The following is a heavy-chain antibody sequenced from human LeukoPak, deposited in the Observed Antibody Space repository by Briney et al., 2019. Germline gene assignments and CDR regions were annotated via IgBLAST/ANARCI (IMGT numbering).Heavy chain of an antibody. CDR1: GFTFHTYA. CDR2: IGGGDT. D-gene: IGHD6-6*01. V-gene: IGHV3-23*01. CDR3: ARHRSSWLIDY. Sequence: PGGSLRLSCAASGFTFHTYAMRWVRQAPGKGLEWVSAIGGGDTYYADSVRGRFTISRDNSKNTLYLQMNSLRAEDTAVYYCARHRSSWLIDYWGQGTLVTVSS. J-gene: IGHJ4*02.